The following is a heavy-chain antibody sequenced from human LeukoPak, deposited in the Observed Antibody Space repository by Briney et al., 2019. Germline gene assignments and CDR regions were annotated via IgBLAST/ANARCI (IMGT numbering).Heavy chain of an antibody. J-gene: IGHJ4*02. CDR1: GYTFTSDG. CDR2: ISAYNGNT. Sequence: ASVKVSCKASGYTFTSDGISWVRQAPGQGLEWMGWISAYNGNTNYAQKLQGRVTMTTDTSTSTAYMELRSLRSDDTAVYYCARWVGATTPLIPTFDYWGQGTLVTVSS. CDR3: ARWVGATTPLIPTFDY. V-gene: IGHV1-18*01. D-gene: IGHD1-26*01.